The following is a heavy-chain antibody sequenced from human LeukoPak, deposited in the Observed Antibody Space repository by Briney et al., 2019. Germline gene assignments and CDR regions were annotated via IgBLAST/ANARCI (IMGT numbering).Heavy chain of an antibody. V-gene: IGHV3-23*01. CDR1: GFTFNNYA. D-gene: IGHD4-17*01. Sequence: GSLRLSCAVSGFTFNNYAMSWVRQAPGKGLEWVSAIGASGDNTYCADSVKGRFTISRDNSKNMLNLHMNSLRAEDTAIYHCAKAAASDTVTTIGVDYWGQGTLVTVSS. CDR3: AKAAASDTVTTIGVDY. CDR2: IGASGDNT. J-gene: IGHJ4*02.